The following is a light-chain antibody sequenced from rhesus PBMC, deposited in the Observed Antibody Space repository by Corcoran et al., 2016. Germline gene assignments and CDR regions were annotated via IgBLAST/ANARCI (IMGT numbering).Light chain of an antibody. J-gene: IGKJ2*01. Sequence: EIVMTQSPATLSLSPGERATLSCRASQSVSSRLAWYQQKPGQAPRLLIYGASSRVTGIPDRFSGSGSGTDFTLTISSLEPEDFAVYYCQKCSRSPYSFGQGTKVEIK. CDR2: GAS. CDR3: QKCSRSPYS. CDR1: QSVSSR. V-gene: IGKV3-17*02.